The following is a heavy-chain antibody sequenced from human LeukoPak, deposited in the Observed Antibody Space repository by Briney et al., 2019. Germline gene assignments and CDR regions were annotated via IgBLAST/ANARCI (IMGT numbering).Heavy chain of an antibody. J-gene: IGHJ4*02. V-gene: IGHV4-59*02. Sequence: SETLSLTCTVSGGSVNGYYWSWVRRPPGQGLEWVAYIYYTGSSNSNPSLKSRVTISVDTSKNQFSLNLTSVTAADTAVYYCARAPETYNFGPLECWGQGTLVTVSS. D-gene: IGHD1-20*01. CDR2: IYYTGSS. CDR3: ARAPETYNFGPLEC. CDR1: GGSVNGYY.